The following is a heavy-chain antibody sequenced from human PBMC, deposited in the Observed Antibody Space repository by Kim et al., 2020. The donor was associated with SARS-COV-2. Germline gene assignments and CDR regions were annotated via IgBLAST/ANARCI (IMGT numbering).Heavy chain of an antibody. CDR2: SDI. D-gene: IGHD1-1*01. CDR3: ARGGSWTFDC. J-gene: IGHJ4*02. V-gene: IGHV3-7*01. Sequence: SDIFYADSVKGRITIARDDGKNSLYLQMNSLRADDTAVYHCARGGSWTFDCWGRGTLVTVSS.